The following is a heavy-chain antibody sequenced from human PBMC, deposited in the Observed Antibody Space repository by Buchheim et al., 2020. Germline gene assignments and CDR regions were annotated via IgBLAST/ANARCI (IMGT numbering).Heavy chain of an antibody. V-gene: IGHV3-30*03. Sequence: QVQLVESGGGVVQPGRSLRLSCAASGFTFSSYGMHWVRQAPSKGLEWVAVISYDGSNKYYADSVKGRFTISRDNSKNTLYLQMNSLRAEDTAVYYCARVVPAVKTVGWFDPWGQGTL. CDR3: ARVVPAVKTVGWFDP. J-gene: IGHJ5*02. CDR1: GFTFSSYG. CDR2: ISYDGSNK. D-gene: IGHD2-2*01.